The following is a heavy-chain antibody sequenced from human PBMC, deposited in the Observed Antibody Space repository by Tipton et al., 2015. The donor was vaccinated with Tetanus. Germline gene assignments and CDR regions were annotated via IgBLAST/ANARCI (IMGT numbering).Heavy chain of an antibody. V-gene: IGHV4-59*01. Sequence: TLSLTCTVSGGSIGGYYWSWIRQPPGKGLEWIGYIFYSGNTNYNPSLKTRVTISVGTSKNQFSLKLSSVTAADTAVYYCARDRGLTTGGGIGMDVWGQGTTVTVSS. J-gene: IGHJ6*02. CDR3: ARDRGLTTGGGIGMDV. CDR2: IFYSGNT. CDR1: GGSIGGYY. D-gene: IGHD4-17*01.